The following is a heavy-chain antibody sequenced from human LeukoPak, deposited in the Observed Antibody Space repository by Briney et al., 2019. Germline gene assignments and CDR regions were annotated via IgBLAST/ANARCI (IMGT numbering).Heavy chain of an antibody. Sequence: XAPGQXLEWVGWIHAGNGDTKYSQKFQGRVTITRDTSASTAYMELSSLRSEDTAVYYCANLDTAMHYWGQGTLVTVSS. CDR2: IHAGNGDT. V-gene: IGHV1-3*01. D-gene: IGHD5-18*01. CDR3: ANLDTAMHY. J-gene: IGHJ4*02.